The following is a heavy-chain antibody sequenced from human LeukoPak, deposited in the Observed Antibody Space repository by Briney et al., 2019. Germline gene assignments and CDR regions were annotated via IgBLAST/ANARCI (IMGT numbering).Heavy chain of an antibody. V-gene: IGHV4-59*01. J-gene: IGHJ6*02. CDR3: ARVRLLSPFYYYGMDV. D-gene: IGHD2-21*02. CDR2: IYYSRST. CDR1: GGSIGSYY. Sequence: SETLSLTCTVSGGSIGSYYWSWIRQPPGKGLEWIGYIYYSRSTNYNPSLKSRVTISVDTSKNQFSLKLSSVTAADTAVYYCARVRLLSPFYYYGMDVWGQGTTVTVSS.